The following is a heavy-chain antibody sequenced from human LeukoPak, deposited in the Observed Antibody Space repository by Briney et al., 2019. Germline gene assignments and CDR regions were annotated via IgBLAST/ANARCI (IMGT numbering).Heavy chain of an antibody. J-gene: IGHJ4*02. Sequence: PGGSPRLSCTASGFTFSSYAMSWVRQAPGKGLEWVSAISGSGGSTYYADSVKGRFTISRDNSKNTLYLQMNSLRADDTAVYYCAKDSLWLPDYWGQGTLVTVSS. D-gene: IGHD5-18*01. CDR2: ISGSGGST. V-gene: IGHV3-23*01. CDR3: AKDSLWLPDY. CDR1: GFTFSSYA.